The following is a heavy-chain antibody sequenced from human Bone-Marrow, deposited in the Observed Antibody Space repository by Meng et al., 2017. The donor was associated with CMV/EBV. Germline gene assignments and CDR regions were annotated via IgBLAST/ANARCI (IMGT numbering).Heavy chain of an antibody. J-gene: IGHJ4*01. Sequence: GESLKISCAASGFTFSSYWMSWVRQAPGKGLEWVANIKQDGSEKYYVDSVKGRFTISRDNAKNSLYLQMNSLRAEDTAVYYCAKVLIRLLHYNFGIDDWGQGTMVTVSS. CDR3: AKVLIRLLHYNFGIDD. CDR2: IKQDGSEK. V-gene: IGHV3-7*01. D-gene: IGHD1-1*01. CDR1: GFTFSSYW.